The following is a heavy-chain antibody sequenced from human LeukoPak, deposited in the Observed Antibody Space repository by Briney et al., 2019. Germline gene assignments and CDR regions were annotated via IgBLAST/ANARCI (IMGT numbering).Heavy chain of an antibody. CDR3: VKGQYYYGSGSYYGDY. J-gene: IGHJ4*02. CDR1: GFTFSSYA. Sequence: PGGSLRLSCSASGFTFSSYAMHWVRQAPGKGLEYVSAISSNGGSTYYADSVKGRFTISRDNSKSTLYLQMSSLRAEDTAVYYCVKGQYYYGSGSYYGDYWGQGTLVTVSS. D-gene: IGHD3-10*01. CDR2: ISSNGGST. V-gene: IGHV3-64D*06.